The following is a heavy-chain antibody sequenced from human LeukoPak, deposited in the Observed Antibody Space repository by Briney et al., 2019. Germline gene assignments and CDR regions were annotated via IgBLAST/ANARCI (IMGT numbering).Heavy chain of an antibody. CDR1: GGSISSSSYY. J-gene: IGHJ4*02. CDR2: IYYSGST. Sequence: PSETLSLTCTVSGGSISSSSYYWGWIRQPPGKGLEWVGSIYYSGSTYYNPSLKSRVTISVDTSKNQFSLKLSSVTAGDTAVYYCARVEKEWGDYHFDYWGQGTLVTVSS. D-gene: IGHD4-17*01. CDR3: ARVEKEWGDYHFDY. V-gene: IGHV4-39*07.